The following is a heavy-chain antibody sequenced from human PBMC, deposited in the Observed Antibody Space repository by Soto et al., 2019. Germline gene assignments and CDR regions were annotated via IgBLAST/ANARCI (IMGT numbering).Heavy chain of an antibody. CDR3: ARDMSWGSSAPIDYLHYYYGMDV. Sequence: GSLRLSCAASGFTFSSYGMHWVRQAPGKGLEWVAVIWYDGSNKYYADSVKGRFTISRDNSKNTLYLQMNSLRAEDTAVYYCARDMSWGSSAPIDYLHYYYGMDVWGQGTTVTVSS. CDR1: GFTFSSYG. V-gene: IGHV3-33*01. D-gene: IGHD6-6*01. J-gene: IGHJ6*02. CDR2: IWYDGSNK.